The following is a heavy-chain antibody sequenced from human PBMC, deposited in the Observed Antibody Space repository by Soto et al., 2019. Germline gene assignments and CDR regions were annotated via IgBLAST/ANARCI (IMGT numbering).Heavy chain of an antibody. Sequence: EVQLVESGGDLVKPGGSLRLSCAASGFTFSDAWMSWVRQAPGKGLEWVGRIKSKTDGGTTDYAAPVKGRFTISRDDSKNSLYLQINSLKTEDTAVYYCTTQAEGTVTKFDFWGQGTLVTVSS. CDR2: IKSKTDGGTT. CDR3: TTQAEGTVTKFDF. V-gene: IGHV3-15*01. J-gene: IGHJ4*02. CDR1: GFTFSDAW. D-gene: IGHD4-17*01.